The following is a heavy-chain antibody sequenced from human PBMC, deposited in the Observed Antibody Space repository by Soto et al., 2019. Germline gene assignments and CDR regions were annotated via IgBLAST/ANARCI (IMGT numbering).Heavy chain of an antibody. J-gene: IGHJ4*02. CDR2: IRAYNGNT. V-gene: IGHV1-18*01. D-gene: IGHD5-12*01. Sequence: ASVKVSCKASGYTFTSYGISWVRQAPGQGLEWMGWIRAYNGNTNYAQKLQGRVTMTTDTSTSTAYMELRSLRSDDTAVYYCARDAPSIVATVTYDYWGQGTLVTVSS. CDR3: ARDAPSIVATVTYDY. CDR1: GYTFTSYG.